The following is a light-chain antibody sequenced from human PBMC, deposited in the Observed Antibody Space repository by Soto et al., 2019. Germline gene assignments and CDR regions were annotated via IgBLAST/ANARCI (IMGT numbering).Light chain of an antibody. V-gene: IGLV2-8*01. J-gene: IGLJ2*01. CDR1: SSDVGGYNY. CDR3: SSYAGSNNFGV. CDR2: EVS. Sequence: QSALTQPPSASGSPGQSVTISCTGTSSDVGGYNYVSWYQQHPGKAPKLMIYEVSKRPSGVPDRFSGSKSGNTASLTVSGLQDEDEADYYCSSYAGSNNFGVFGGGTKRTVL.